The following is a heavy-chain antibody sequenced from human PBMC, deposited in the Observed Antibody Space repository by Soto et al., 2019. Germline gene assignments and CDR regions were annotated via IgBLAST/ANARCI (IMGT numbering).Heavy chain of an antibody. V-gene: IGHV1-69*01. CDR3: ARAIVSMVRGVIIDHYYYGMDV. Sequence: QVQLVQSGAEVKKPGSSVKVSCKASGGTFSSYAISWVRQAPGQGLEWMGGIIPIFGTANYAQKFQGRVTITADESTSTAYMELSSLRSEDTAVYYCARAIVSMVRGVIIDHYYYGMDVWGQGTTVTVSS. D-gene: IGHD3-10*01. J-gene: IGHJ6*02. CDR2: IIPIFGTA. CDR1: GGTFSSYA.